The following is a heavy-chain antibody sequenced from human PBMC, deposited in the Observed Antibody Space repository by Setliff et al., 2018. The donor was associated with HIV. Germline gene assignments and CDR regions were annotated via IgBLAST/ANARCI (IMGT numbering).Heavy chain of an antibody. V-gene: IGHV4-39*01. J-gene: IGHJ4*02. D-gene: IGHD2-2*02. Sequence: SETLSLTCTVSGGSISNSSSYWGWIRQTPGKGLGWIGSIYSSRWSYYNPSLQSRLTLSIDRSRSQFSLNLRSVTAADTAVYYCGRHSLYGPAAISALDYWGQGALVTVSS. CDR2: IYSSRWS. CDR1: GGSISNSSSY. CDR3: GRHSLYGPAAISALDY.